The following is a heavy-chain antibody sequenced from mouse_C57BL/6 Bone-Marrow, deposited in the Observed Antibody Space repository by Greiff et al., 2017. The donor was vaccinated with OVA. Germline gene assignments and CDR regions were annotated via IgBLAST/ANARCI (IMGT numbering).Heavy chain of an antibody. Sequence: EVKLMESGGGLVKPGGSLKLSCAASGFTFSDYGMHWVRQAPEKGLEWVAYISSGCSTIYYADTVKGRFTISRDNAKDTLFLQMTSLRSEDTAMYYCARPDYYGSSYYLDYWGQGTTLTVSS. CDR2: ISSGCSTI. J-gene: IGHJ2*01. CDR1: GFTFSDYG. D-gene: IGHD1-1*01. CDR3: ARPDYYGSSYYLDY. V-gene: IGHV5-17*01.